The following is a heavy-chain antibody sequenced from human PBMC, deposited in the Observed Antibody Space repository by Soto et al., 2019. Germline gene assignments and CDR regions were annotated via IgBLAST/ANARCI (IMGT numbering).Heavy chain of an antibody. CDR3: AKEGGNWYYYYYGMDV. J-gene: IGHJ6*02. CDR1: GFTFSSYG. CDR2: ISYDGSNK. V-gene: IGHV3-30*18. Sequence: QVQLVESGGGVVQPGRSLRLSCAASGFTFSSYGMHWVRQAPGKGLEWVAVISYDGSNKYYADSVKGRFTISRDNSKNTLYLQLNSLRAEDTAVYYCAKEGGNWYYYYYGMDVWGQGTTVTVSS. D-gene: IGHD1-1*01.